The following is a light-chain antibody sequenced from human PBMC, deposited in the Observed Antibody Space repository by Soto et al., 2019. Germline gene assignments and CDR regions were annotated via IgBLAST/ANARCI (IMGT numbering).Light chain of an antibody. CDR2: EVS. Sequence: QSALTQPPSASGSPGQSVTISCTGTSSDVGGYNYVSWYQQHPGKAPKLMIYEVSKRPSGVPDRFAGSNSGNTASLTVSGLQAEDEADYYCTSYAGSNNFVFGGGTKVTVL. CDR3: TSYAGSNNFV. V-gene: IGLV2-8*01. J-gene: IGLJ2*01. CDR1: SSDVGGYNY.